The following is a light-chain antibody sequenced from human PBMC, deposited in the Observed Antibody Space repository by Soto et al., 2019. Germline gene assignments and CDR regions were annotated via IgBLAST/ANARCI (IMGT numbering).Light chain of an antibody. J-gene: IGKJ5*01. CDR3: QQYNNWPSIT. CDR2: GTS. Sequence: EIVMTQSPATLSVSPGERATLSCRASHSISSNLAWYQQKPGQAPRLLINGTSTRATGIPARFSGSGSGTEFTLTISSLQSEDFAVYYCQQYNNWPSITFGQGTRLEI. CDR1: HSISSN. V-gene: IGKV3-15*01.